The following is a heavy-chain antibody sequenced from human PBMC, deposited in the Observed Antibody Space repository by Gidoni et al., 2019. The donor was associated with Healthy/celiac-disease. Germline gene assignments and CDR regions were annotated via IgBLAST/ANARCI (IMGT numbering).Heavy chain of an antibody. J-gene: IGHJ4*02. CDR2: ISSSSSTI. CDR1: GFTFSSYS. V-gene: IGHV3-48*02. CDR3: ASGVTKVRLLPDR. D-gene: IGHD6-25*01. Sequence: EVQLVESGGGLVQPGGSLRLSCAASGFTFSSYSMNWVRQAPGKGLEWVSYISSSSSTIYYADSVKGRFTISRDNAKNSLYLQMNSLRDEDTAVYYCASGVTKVRLLPDRWGQGTLVTVSS.